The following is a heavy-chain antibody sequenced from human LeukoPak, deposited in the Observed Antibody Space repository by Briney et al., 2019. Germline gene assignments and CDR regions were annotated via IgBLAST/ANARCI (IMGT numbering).Heavy chain of an antibody. CDR1: GFTFTDYS. V-gene: IGHV3-7*04. CDR3: ARNMGDY. CDR2: INQDGTEK. D-gene: IGHD2/OR15-2a*01. Sequence: GGSLRLSCSVSGFTFTDYSTNWVRQAPGKGLEWVANINQDGTEKNYVDSVKGRFTISRDNAKNSLYLQMNSLRAEDTAVYYCARNMGDYWGQGTLVTVSS. J-gene: IGHJ4*02.